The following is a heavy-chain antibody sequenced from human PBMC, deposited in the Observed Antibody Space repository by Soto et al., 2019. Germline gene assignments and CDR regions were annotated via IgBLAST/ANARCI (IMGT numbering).Heavy chain of an antibody. J-gene: IGHJ6*03. Sequence: SVKVSCKASGGTFSSYAISWVRQAPGQGLEWMGGIIPIFGTANYAQRFQGRVTITADESTSTAYMELSSLRSEDTAVYYCATNNMSSGPPYYDYIWVSYRTYYYYYYYMDVWAKGTTVTVSS. CDR2: IIPIFGTA. CDR1: GGTFSSYA. CDR3: ATNNMSSGPPYYDYIWVSYRTYYYYYYYMDV. D-gene: IGHD3-16*02. V-gene: IGHV1-69*13.